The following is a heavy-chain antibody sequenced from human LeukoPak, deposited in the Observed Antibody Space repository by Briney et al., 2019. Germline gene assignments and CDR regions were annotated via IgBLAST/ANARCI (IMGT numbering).Heavy chain of an antibody. V-gene: IGHV4-39*01. J-gene: IGHJ4*02. CDR3: ARSLGIAVAGFDY. D-gene: IGHD6-19*01. CDR2: IYYSGST. CDR1: GGSISSSSYY. Sequence: SETLSLTCTVSGGSISSSSYYWGWIRQPPGKGLEWIGSIYYSGSTYYNPSLKSRVTISVDTSENQFSLKLSSVTAADTAVYYCARSLGIAVAGFDYWGQGTLVTVSS.